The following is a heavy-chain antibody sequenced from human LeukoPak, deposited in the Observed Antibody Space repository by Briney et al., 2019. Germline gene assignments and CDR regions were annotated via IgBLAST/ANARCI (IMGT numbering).Heavy chain of an antibody. J-gene: IGHJ5*02. CDR2: INHSGST. D-gene: IGHD6-6*01. V-gene: IGHV4-34*01. CDR1: GGSFSGYY. CDR3: ARDSRLEYSSPRRGDWFDP. Sequence: SETLSLTCAVYGGSFSGYYWSWIRQPPGKGLEWIGEINHSGSTNYNPSLKSRVTISVDTSKNQFSLKLSSVTAADTAVYYCARDSRLEYSSPRRGDWFDPWGQGTLVTVSS.